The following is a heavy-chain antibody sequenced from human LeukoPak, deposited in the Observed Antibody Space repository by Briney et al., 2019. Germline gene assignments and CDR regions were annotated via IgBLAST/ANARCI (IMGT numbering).Heavy chain of an antibody. V-gene: IGHV1-8*01. Sequence: ASVKVSCKASGYTFTSYDINWERQATGQGLEWMGWMNPNSGNTGYAQKFQGRVTMTRNTSISTAYMELSSLGSEDTAVYYCARGAPGSYCSGGSCPYFDYWGQGTLVAVSS. CDR2: MNPNSGNT. CDR3: ARGAPGSYCSGGSCPYFDY. CDR1: GYTFTSYD. J-gene: IGHJ4*02. D-gene: IGHD2-15*01.